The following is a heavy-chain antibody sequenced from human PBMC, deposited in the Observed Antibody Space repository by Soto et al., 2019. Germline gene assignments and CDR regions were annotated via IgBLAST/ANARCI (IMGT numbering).Heavy chain of an antibody. J-gene: IGHJ6*02. Sequence: QVQLQESGPGLVKPSETLSLTCTVSGGSVSSGSYYWSWIRQPPGKGLEWIGYIYYSGSTNYNPSLKSRVTISVDTSKTQFSLKLSSVTAADTAVYYCARAGDFWSGYYTGSGMDVWGQGTTVTVSS. CDR3: ARAGDFWSGYYTGSGMDV. CDR1: GGSVSSGSYY. CDR2: IYYSGST. V-gene: IGHV4-61*01. D-gene: IGHD3-3*01.